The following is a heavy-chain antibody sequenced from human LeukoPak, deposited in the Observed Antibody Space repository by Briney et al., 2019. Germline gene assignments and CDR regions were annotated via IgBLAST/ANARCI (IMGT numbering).Heavy chain of an antibody. V-gene: IGHV1-2*02. CDR2: INPNSGGT. CDR1: GYTFTGYY. CDR3: ARDSRKYFDWLFIGFDY. Sequence: ASVKVSCKASGYTFTGYYMHWVRQAPGQVLEWMGWINPNSGGTNYAQKFQGRVTMTRDTSISTAYMELSRLRSDDTAVYYCARDSRKYFDWLFIGFDYWGQGTLVTVSS. D-gene: IGHD3-9*01. J-gene: IGHJ4*02.